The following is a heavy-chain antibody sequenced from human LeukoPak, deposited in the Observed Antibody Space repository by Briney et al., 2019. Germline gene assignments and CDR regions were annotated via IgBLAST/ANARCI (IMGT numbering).Heavy chain of an antibody. Sequence: ASVTVSCKASGGTFSSYAISWVRQAPGQGLDWMGRIIPILGIANYAQRLQGRVTITADKSTSTAYMELSSLRSEDTAVYYCARSIFPNYYDSSGQPPPPNYYYYGMDVWGQGTTVTGSS. CDR3: ARSIFPNYYDSSGQPPPPNYYYYGMDV. D-gene: IGHD3-22*01. V-gene: IGHV1-69*04. CDR1: GGTFSSYA. J-gene: IGHJ6*02. CDR2: IIPILGIA.